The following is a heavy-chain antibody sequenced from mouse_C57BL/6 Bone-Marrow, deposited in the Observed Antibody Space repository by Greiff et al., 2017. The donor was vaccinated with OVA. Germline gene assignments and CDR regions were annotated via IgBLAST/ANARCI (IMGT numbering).Heavy chain of an antibody. D-gene: IGHD3-3*01. CDR1: GFNIKDDY. J-gene: IGHJ3*01. CDR3: TTEGWDWCAY. Sequence: EVKLQESGAELVRPGASVKLSCTASGFNIKDDYMHWVKQRPEQGLEWIGWIDPENGGTAYASKFQGQAILTADPSSNTAYLQLSSLTSEDTAVYYCTTEGWDWCAYWGQGTLVTVSA. CDR2: IDPENGGT. V-gene: IGHV14-4*01.